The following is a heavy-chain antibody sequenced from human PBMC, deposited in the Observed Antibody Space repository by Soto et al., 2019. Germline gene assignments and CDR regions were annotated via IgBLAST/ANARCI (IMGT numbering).Heavy chain of an antibody. CDR2: IYYRSKWFH. J-gene: IGHJ6*02. CDR3: SRVHCSAGTCLDGLDV. V-gene: IGHV6-1*01. Sequence: QTLSLTCAISGDSVSSNGAAWNWIRQSPSRGLEWLGRIYYRSKWFHDYAESVQSRMTINPDTSKNQFSLQLNSVTPEDTAVYYCSRVHCSAGTCLDGLDVWGQGTTVTVSS. D-gene: IGHD2-15*01. CDR1: GDSVSSNGAA.